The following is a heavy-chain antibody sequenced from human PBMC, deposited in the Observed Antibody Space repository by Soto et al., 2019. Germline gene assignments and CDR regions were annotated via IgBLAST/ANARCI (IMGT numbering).Heavy chain of an antibody. V-gene: IGHV4-4*07. CDR1: GASISGFY. Sequence: SETVSLTCTVSGASISGFYWSWIRKSAGKGLEWIGRIYATGTTDYNPSLKSRVMMSVDTSKKQFSLKLRSVTAADTAVYYCVRDGTKTLRDWFDPWGQGISVTVSS. J-gene: IGHJ5*02. CDR2: IYATGTT. CDR3: VRDGTKTLRDWFDP. D-gene: IGHD1-1*01.